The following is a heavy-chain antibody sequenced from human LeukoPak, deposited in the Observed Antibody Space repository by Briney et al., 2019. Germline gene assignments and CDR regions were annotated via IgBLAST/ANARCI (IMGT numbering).Heavy chain of an antibody. CDR3: ARLGPYSFDY. Sequence: PGGSLRLSCAASGFTVSSNYMRWVRQAPGKGLEWVSVIYGGGSTYYADSAKGRFTISRDNSKNTLFLQMDSLRAEDTAVYYCARLGPYSFDYWGQGTLVTISS. J-gene: IGHJ4*02. CDR1: GFTVSSNY. CDR2: IYGGGST. V-gene: IGHV3-53*01. D-gene: IGHD3-16*01.